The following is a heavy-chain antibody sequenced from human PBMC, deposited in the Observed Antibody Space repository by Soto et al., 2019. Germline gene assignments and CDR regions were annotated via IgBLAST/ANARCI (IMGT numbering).Heavy chain of an antibody. J-gene: IGHJ6*01. D-gene: IGHD2-21*02. CDR1: GGSISSDIYN. CDR3: AREDDGGDRDYYGLDV. Sequence: QVHLQQSGPGLVRPSQTLSLTCTVSGGSISSDIYNWTWIRQSPGKGLEWIGYIYYSGSIFYNTSFKSRVTISVDTSKNHFSLQLSSVTAADTAVYFCAREDDGGDRDYYGLDVW. CDR2: IYYSGSI. V-gene: IGHV4-30-4*08.